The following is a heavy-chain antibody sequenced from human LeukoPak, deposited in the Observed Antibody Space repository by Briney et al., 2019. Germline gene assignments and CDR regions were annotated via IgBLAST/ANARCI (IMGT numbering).Heavy chain of an antibody. Sequence: GGSLRLSCAASGFTLSNAWMNWVRQAPRKGLEWVSYISSSGSTIYYADSVKGRFTISRDNAKNSLYLQMNSLRAEDTAVYYCAELGITMIGGVWGKGTTVTISS. CDR3: AELGITMIGGV. D-gene: IGHD3-10*02. V-gene: IGHV3-48*04. CDR2: ISSSGSTI. CDR1: GFTLSNAW. J-gene: IGHJ6*04.